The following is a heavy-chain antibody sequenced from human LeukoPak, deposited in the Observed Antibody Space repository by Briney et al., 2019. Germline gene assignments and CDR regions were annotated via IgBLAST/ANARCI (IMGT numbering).Heavy chain of an antibody. CDR3: ARSYDSSGYLDC. V-gene: IGHV3-30-3*01. D-gene: IGHD3-22*01. Sequence: PGGSLRLSCAASGFTFSSYAMHWVRQAPGKGLEWVAVISYDGSNKYYADSVKGRFTISRDNSKNTLYLQMNSLRAEDTAVYYCARSYDSSGYLDCWGQGTLVTVSS. J-gene: IGHJ4*02. CDR1: GFTFSSYA. CDR2: ISYDGSNK.